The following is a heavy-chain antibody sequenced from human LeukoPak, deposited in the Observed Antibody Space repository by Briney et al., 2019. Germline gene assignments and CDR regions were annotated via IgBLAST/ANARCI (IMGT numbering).Heavy chain of an antibody. J-gene: IGHJ6*03. CDR2: INPDSGGT. CDR1: GNTFTGYY. V-gene: IGHV1-2*02. D-gene: IGHD6-19*01. Sequence: ASVKVSCKASGNTFTGYYMHWVRQAPGQGLEWMGWINPDSGGTNYAQKFQGRVTMTGDTSISTAYMELSRLRSDDTAVYYCARDRGAAVAGIKYMDVWGKGTTVTVSS. CDR3: ARDRGAAVAGIKYMDV.